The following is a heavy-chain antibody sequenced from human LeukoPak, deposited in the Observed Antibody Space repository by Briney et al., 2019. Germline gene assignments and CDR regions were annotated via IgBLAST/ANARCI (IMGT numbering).Heavy chain of an antibody. D-gene: IGHD1-1*01. CDR3: AKDWAERPLRFGI. CDR1: GFTFSSYA. V-gene: IGHV3-23*01. J-gene: IGHJ3*02. CDR2: ISGSGGST. Sequence: PGGSLRLSCAAAGFTFSSYAMSWVRQAPGKGLEWVSAISGSGGSTYYADSVKGRFTISRDNSKNTLYLQMNSLRAEDTAVYYCAKDWAERPLRFGIWGQGTMVTVSS.